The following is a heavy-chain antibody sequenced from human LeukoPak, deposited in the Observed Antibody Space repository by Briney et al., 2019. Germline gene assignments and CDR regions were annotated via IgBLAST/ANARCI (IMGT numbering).Heavy chain of an antibody. V-gene: IGHV3-7*01. Sequence: GGSLRLSCAASGFTFSSYWMSWVRQAPGKGLEWVANIKQDGSEKYYVDSVKGRFTISRDNAKNSLYLQMNSLRAEDTAVYYCAREMAYGDYVADYWGQGTLVTVSS. CDR2: IKQDGSEK. CDR3: AREMAYGDYVADY. J-gene: IGHJ4*02. D-gene: IGHD4-17*01. CDR1: GFTFSSYW.